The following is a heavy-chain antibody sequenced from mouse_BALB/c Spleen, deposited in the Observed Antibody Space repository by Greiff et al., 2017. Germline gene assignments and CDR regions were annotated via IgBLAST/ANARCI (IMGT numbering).Heavy chain of an antibody. J-gene: IGHJ2*01. CDR2: ISYDGSN. V-gene: IGHV3-6*02. D-gene: IGHD3-1*01. CDR1: GYSITSGYY. CDR3: AREEGSSGYGDY. Sequence: EVQLVESGPGLVKPSQSLSLTCSVTGYSITSGYYWNWIRQFPGNKLEWMGYISYDGSNNYNPSLKNRISITRDTSKNQFFLKLNSVTTEDTATYYCAREEGSSGYGDYWGQGTTLTVSS.